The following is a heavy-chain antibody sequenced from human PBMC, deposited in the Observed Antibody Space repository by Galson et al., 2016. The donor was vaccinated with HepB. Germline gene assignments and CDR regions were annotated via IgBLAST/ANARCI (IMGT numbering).Heavy chain of an antibody. Sequence: SLRLSCAASGFTFSSYEMNWVRQAPGKGLEWISFISGSGRSQNYADSVKGRFSISRDTSKDTLYLQMNSLRVEDTAVYFCAKEASYGAYRTADHWGQGILVTVSS. CDR1: GFTFSSYE. V-gene: IGHV3-48*03. D-gene: IGHD4-17*01. CDR3: AKEASYGAYRTADH. CDR2: ISGSGRSQ. J-gene: IGHJ4*02.